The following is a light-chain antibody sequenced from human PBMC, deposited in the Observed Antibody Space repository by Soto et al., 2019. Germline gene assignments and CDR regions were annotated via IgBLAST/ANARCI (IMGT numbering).Light chain of an antibody. V-gene: IGKV3-20*01. CDR3: QQYGISPQT. Sequence: EIVLTQSPGTLSLPPGERATLSCTASQSVSNSYLAWYQQKPGQPPRLLIYSASSRATGIPDRFSGSGSGTDFTLTISRLEPEDFAVYFCQQYGISPQTFGHGTKVEIK. J-gene: IGKJ1*01. CDR1: QSVSNSY. CDR2: SAS.